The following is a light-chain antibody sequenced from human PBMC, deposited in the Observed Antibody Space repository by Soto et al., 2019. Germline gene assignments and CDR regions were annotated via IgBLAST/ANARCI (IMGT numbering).Light chain of an antibody. V-gene: IGKV1-5*03. J-gene: IGKJ4*01. Sequence: DIQMTQSPSTLSASVGDRVTITCRASQSISSWLAWYQQKPGKAPKLLIYKASTLESGVPSRFSGSGSGTEFTLTISSLQPDDFASYYCQQYNSYSLTFGGGTKVEIK. CDR3: QQYNSYSLT. CDR2: KAS. CDR1: QSISSW.